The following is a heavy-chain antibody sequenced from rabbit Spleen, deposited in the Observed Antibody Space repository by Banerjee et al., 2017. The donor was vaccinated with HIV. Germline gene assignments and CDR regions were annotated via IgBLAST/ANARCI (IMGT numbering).Heavy chain of an antibody. D-gene: IGHD6-1*01. CDR2: IDPVFGST. V-gene: IGHV1S7*01. CDR3: ARGPPYAGYAGYGYVYLNL. Sequence: QLEESGGGLVKPEGSLTLTCKASGFDFSNYYMSWVRQAPGKGLEWIGYIDPVFGSTYYASWVNGRFTISSHNAQNTLYLQLNSLTAADTATYFCARGPPYAGYAGYGYVYLNLWGPGTLVTVS. J-gene: IGHJ4*01. CDR1: GFDFSNYY.